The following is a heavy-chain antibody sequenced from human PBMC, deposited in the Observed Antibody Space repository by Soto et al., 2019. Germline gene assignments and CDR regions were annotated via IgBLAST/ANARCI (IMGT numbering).Heavy chain of an antibody. V-gene: IGHV3-30-3*01. D-gene: IGHD3-16*01. Sequence: QVQLVESGGGVVQPGRSLRLSCEGSGFTFSGYSIHWVRQAPGKGLEWVAVVSPDGSRKYYADSVKGRFTIPRDNSQDTVYLQMNSLRSEDTAIYFCARDVWHCGSDTCYFYSMDVWGQGTTITVSS. CDR1: GFTFSGYS. CDR2: VSPDGSRK. J-gene: IGHJ6*02. CDR3: ARDVWHCGSDTCYFYSMDV.